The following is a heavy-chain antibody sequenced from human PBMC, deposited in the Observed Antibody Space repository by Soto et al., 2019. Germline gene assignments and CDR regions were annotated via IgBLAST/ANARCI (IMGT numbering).Heavy chain of an antibody. CDR2: IYWNDDG. CDR1: GLSLNTAGMG. J-gene: IGHJ2*01. D-gene: IGHD3-9*01. CDR3: ASLNISSYISARES. V-gene: IGHV2-5*01. Sequence: HITLKESGPPLVKPTQTLTLTCSFSGLSLNTAGMGVGWIRQPPGKDLELLALIYWNDDGRYNPTLTRRLTIVQVSPKHQVVLTMTTSGPVITHPYTCASLNISSYISARESWGR.